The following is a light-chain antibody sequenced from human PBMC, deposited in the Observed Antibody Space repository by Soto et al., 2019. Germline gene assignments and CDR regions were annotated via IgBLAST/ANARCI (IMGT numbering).Light chain of an antibody. CDR2: AAS. CDR1: QSISSY. V-gene: IGKV1-39*01. Sequence: DIQMTQSPSSLSASVGDRVTITCRASQSISSYLNWYQQKPGKVPKLLIYAASSLQGGVPSRFSGSGSGTDFTLTISSLQPEDFETYYCQQSFSAPWTFGQGTKVEIK. J-gene: IGKJ1*01. CDR3: QQSFSAPWT.